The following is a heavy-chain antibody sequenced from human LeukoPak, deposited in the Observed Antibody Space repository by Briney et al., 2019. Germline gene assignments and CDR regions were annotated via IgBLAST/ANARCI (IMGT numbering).Heavy chain of an antibody. D-gene: IGHD6-13*01. CDR2: IDWDDDK. Sequence: SGPTLVNPTRTLTLTCTFSGFSLSTTGMCVSWIRQPPGKALEWLARIDWDDDKYYSTSLKTRLTISKGTSKNQVVLTMTNMDPVDTATYYCARIAADGQIDYWGQGTLVTVSS. V-gene: IGHV2-70*11. CDR1: GFSLSTTGMC. J-gene: IGHJ4*02. CDR3: ARIAADGQIDY.